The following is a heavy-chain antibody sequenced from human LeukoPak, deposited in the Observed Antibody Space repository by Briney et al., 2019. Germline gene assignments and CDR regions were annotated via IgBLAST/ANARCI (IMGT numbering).Heavy chain of an antibody. CDR1: GFTFGSYS. D-gene: IGHD2-21*02. CDR3: ARDQAVTAETPSGPFDY. V-gene: IGHV3-21*01. Sequence: PGGSLRLSCAASGFTFGSYSMNWVRQAPGKGLEWVSSISSSSSYIYYADSVKGRFTISRDNAKNSLYLQMNSLRAEDTAVYYCARDQAVTAETPSGPFDYWGQGTLVTVSS. CDR2: ISSSSSYI. J-gene: IGHJ4*02.